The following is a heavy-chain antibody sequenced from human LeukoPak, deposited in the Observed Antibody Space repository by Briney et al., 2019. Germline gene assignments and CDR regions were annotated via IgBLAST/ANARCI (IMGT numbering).Heavy chain of an antibody. D-gene: IGHD3-3*01. CDR1: GGSISSYY. Sequence: SETLSLTCTVSGGSISSYYWSWIRQPPGKGLEWIGYIYYSGSTNYNPSLKSRVTISVDTSKNQFSLKLSSVTAADTAVYYCARVGYYDFWSGYYGLEGNWFDPWGQGTLVTVSS. V-gene: IGHV4-59*01. CDR3: ARVGYYDFWSGYYGLEGNWFDP. J-gene: IGHJ5*02. CDR2: IYYSGST.